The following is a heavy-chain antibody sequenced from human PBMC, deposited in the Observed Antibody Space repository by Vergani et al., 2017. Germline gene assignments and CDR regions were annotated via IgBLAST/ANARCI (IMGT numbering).Heavy chain of an antibody. V-gene: IGHV3-30*02. CDR1: GFTFSSYG. Sequence: QVQLVESGGGVVQPGGSLRLSCAASGFTFSSYGMHWVRPAPGKGLEWVAFIRYDGSNKYYADSVKGRFTISRDNSKNTLYLQMNSLRAEDTAVYYCAKDLGYCSSTSGYTGLDYWGQGTLVTVSS. D-gene: IGHD2-2*02. CDR2: IRYDGSNK. J-gene: IGHJ4*02. CDR3: AKDLGYCSSTSGYTGLDY.